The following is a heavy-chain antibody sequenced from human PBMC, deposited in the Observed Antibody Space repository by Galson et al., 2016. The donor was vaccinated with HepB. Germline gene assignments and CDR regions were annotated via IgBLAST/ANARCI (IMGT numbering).Heavy chain of an antibody. J-gene: IGHJ4*02. CDR3: TRGFEYSSGWYYFDH. CDR1: GDSVSSNSAV. CDR2: TFYKSKWYN. Sequence: CAISGDSVSSNSAVWNWNRQSPSRGLEWLGRTFYKSKWYNDYAVSVKSRITVNADTSKNQFSLHLNSVTPDDTAVYYCTRGFEYSSGWYYFDHWGQGTLVTVSS. V-gene: IGHV6-1*01. D-gene: IGHD6-19*01.